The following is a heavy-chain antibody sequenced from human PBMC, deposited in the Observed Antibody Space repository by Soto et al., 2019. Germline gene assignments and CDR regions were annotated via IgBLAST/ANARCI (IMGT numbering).Heavy chain of an antibody. CDR1: GGTFSSYT. J-gene: IGHJ4*02. CDR3: ARAEEGGLLYLDY. V-gene: IGHV1-69*02. CDR2: IIPILGIA. Sequence: QVQLVQSGAEVKKPGSSVKVSCKASGGTFSSYTISWVRQAPGQGLEWMGRIIPILGIANYAQKFQGRVTXTXDIXTSTAYMELSSLRSEDTAVYYCARAEEGGLLYLDYWGQGTLVTVSS. D-gene: IGHD3-3*01.